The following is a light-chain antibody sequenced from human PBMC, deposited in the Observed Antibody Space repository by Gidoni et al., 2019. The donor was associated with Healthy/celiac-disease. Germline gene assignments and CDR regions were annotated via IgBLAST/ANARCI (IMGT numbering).Light chain of an antibody. J-gene: IGKJ4*01. V-gene: IGKV3-11*01. CDR1: QSVSSY. CDR2: DAS. Sequence: IVLTQSPATLSLSPGERATLSCSASQSVSSYLAWSQQKPGQAPRLLSYDASNRATGIPARFSGSVSGTDFTLTISSLEPEDFAVYYCQQRSNWLTFGGGTKVEIK. CDR3: QQRSNWLT.